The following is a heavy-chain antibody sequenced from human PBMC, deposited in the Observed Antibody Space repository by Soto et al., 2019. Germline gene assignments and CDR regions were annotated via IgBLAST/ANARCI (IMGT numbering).Heavy chain of an antibody. CDR3: VKGIR. CDR2: INNDGSRI. CDR1: GFSFSSQW. V-gene: IGHV3-74*01. J-gene: IGHJ4*02. Sequence: PGGSLRLSCAASGFSFSSQWMYWVRQSPRKGPVWVSYINNDGSRIGYADSVKGRFTISRDNAKNTLYLQMNSLRVEDTAVYSCVKGIRWGRGTLVTVSS.